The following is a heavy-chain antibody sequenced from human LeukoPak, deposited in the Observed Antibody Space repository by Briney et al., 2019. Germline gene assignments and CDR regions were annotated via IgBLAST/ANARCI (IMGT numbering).Heavy chain of an antibody. CDR1: GGSFSSYY. D-gene: IGHD6-13*01. V-gene: IGHV4-34*01. J-gene: IGHJ4*02. Sequence: KSSETLSLTCAVYGGSFSSYYWSWIRQPPGKGLEWIGEINHSGSTNYNPSLKSRVTISVDTSKNQFSLKLSSVTAADTAVYYCARWSSSQYYFDYWGQGTLVTVSS. CDR3: ARWSSSQYYFDY. CDR2: INHSGST.